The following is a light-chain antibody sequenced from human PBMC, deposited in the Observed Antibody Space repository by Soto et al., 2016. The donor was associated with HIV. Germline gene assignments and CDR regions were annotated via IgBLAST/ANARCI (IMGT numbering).Light chain of an antibody. Sequence: DIQMTQSPSSLSASVGDRVTITCRASQSITSYLNWYQQKPGKAPSLLIYAVSRLQGGVPSRFSGSGSETDFTLTISSLQPEDFATYYCQQSYSTPRLTFGGGTKVEIK. V-gene: IGKV1-39*01. CDR2: AVS. CDR3: QQSYSTPRLT. J-gene: IGKJ4*01. CDR1: QSITSY.